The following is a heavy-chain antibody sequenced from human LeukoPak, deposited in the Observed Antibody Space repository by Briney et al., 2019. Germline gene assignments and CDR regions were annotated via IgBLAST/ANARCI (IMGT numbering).Heavy chain of an antibody. CDR2: ISSSSSTI. J-gene: IGHJ4*02. CDR3: ARDLPQQLVHFDY. V-gene: IGHV3-48*01. CDR1: GFTFSSYS. Sequence: QPRGSLRLSCAASGFTFSSYSMNWVRQAPGKGLEWVSYISSSSSTIYYADSVKGRFTISRDNAKNSLYLQMNSLRAEDTAVYYCARDLPQQLVHFDYWGQGTLVTVSS. D-gene: IGHD6-13*01.